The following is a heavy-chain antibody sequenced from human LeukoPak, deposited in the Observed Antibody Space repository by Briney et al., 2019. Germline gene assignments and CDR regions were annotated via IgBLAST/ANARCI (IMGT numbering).Heavy chain of an antibody. V-gene: IGHV3-33*01. CDR1: GFTFSSYG. Sequence: PGRSLRLSCAASGFTFSSYGMHWVRQAPGKGLEWVAVIWYDGSNKCYADSVKGRFTISRDNSKNTLYLQMNSLRAEDTAIYYCTRVGYIDEGIDYWGQGTLVTVSS. D-gene: IGHD5-24*01. CDR2: IWYDGSNK. CDR3: TRVGYIDEGIDY. J-gene: IGHJ4*02.